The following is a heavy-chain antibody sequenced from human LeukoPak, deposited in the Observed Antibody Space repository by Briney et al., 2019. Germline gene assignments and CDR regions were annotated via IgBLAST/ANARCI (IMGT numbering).Heavy chain of an antibody. D-gene: IGHD1-14*01. Sequence: GGTQRLSCAASGFTFSSYGMSWVRQAPGKGLEWVSAISGSGGSTYYADSVKGRFTISRDNSKSTLYLQMNSLRVEDTAVYYCTRDPRNLDYWGQGTLVTVSS. V-gene: IGHV3-23*01. CDR1: GFTFSSYG. CDR3: TRDPRNLDY. CDR2: ISGSGGST. J-gene: IGHJ4*02.